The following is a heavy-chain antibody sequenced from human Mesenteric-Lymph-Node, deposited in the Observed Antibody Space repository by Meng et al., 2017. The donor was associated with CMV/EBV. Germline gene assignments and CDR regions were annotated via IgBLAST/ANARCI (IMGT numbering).Heavy chain of an antibody. V-gene: IGHV4-30-2*01. CDR3: ANDYGSGSYRFDY. CDR1: GGSVSNGDLS. D-gene: IGHD3-10*01. J-gene: IGHJ4*02. CDR2: IFYTGST. Sequence: VSGGSVSNGDLSWSWVRQPPGRGLELLGYIFYTGSTYYNPSLKGRVTMSMDRSKNQFSLKLTSETAADTAVYYCANDYGSGSYRFDYWGQGTLVTVSS.